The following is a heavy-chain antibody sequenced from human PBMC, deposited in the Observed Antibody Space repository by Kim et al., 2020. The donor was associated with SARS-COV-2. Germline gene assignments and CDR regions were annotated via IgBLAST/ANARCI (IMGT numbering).Heavy chain of an antibody. CDR1: GFTVSSNY. V-gene: IGHV3-66*01. CDR3: ASFTVTTGWDY. CDR2: IYSGGST. D-gene: IGHD4-4*01. J-gene: IGHJ4*02. Sequence: GGSLRLSCAAPGFTVSSNYMSWVRQAPGKGLEWVSVIYSGGSTYYADSVKGRFTISRDNSKNTLYLQMNSLRAEDTAVYYCASFTVTTGWDYWGQGTLVTVSS.